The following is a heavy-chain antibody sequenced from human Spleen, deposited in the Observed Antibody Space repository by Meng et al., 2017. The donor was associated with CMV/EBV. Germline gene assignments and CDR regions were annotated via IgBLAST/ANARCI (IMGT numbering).Heavy chain of an antibody. CDR2: IRYNGINK. CDR3: ARMRYNTRSDR. CDR1: RFAFSDYG. D-gene: IGHD3-3*01. J-gene: IGHJ5*02. Sequence: SCAASRFAFSDYGMHWVRQAPGKGLEWVAFIRYNGINKYYAASVKGRFTISRDDYTKTLYLEMNSLRAEDTAVYYCARMRYNTRSDRWGQGMLVTVSS. V-gene: IGHV3-30*02.